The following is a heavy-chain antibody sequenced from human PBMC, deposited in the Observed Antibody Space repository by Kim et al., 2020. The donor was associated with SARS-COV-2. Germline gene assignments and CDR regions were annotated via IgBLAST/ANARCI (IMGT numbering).Heavy chain of an antibody. D-gene: IGHD6-13*01. J-gene: IGHJ4*02. Sequence: GGSLRLSCAASGFTFSSYAMSWVRQAPGKGLEWVSAISGSGGSTYYADSVKGRFTISRDNSKNTLYLQMNSLRAEDTAVYYCAARRQQLDYFDYWGQGTLLTVSS. CDR3: AARRQQLDYFDY. CDR1: GFTFSSYA. CDR2: ISGSGGST. V-gene: IGHV3-23*01.